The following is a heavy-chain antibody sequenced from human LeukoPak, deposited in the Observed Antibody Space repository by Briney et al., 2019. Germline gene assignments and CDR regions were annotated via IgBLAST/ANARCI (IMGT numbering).Heavy chain of an antibody. J-gene: IGHJ4*02. V-gene: IGHV3-64*02. CDR3: ARGTRGFDY. CDR2: ISSNGGST. CDR1: GFTFSSYA. Sequence: GGSLRLSCSASGFTFSSYAMHWVRQAPGKGLEYVSAISSNGGSTYYADSVKGRFTISRDNSKNTLSLQMGSLRAEDVAVYYCARGTRGFDYWGQGTLVTVSS.